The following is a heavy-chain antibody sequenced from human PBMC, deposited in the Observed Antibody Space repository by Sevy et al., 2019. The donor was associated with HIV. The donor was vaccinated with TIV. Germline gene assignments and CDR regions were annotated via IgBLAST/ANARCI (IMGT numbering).Heavy chain of an antibody. CDR1: GGYISSYY. CDR3: ARGHYDFWSGYYKPSHYYYMDV. D-gene: IGHD3-3*01. CDR2: IYYSGST. V-gene: IGHV4-59*01. J-gene: IGHJ6*03. Sequence: SETLSLTCTVSGGYISSYYWSWIRQPPGKGLEWIGYIYYSGSTNYNPSLKSRVTISVDTSKNQFSLKLSSVTAADTAVYYCARGHYDFWSGYYKPSHYYYMDVWGKGTTVTVSS.